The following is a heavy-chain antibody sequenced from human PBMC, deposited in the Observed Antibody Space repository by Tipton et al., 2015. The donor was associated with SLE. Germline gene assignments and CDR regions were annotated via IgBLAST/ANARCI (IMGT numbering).Heavy chain of an antibody. Sequence: SLRLSCAASGFTFSSYGMHWVRQTPGKGLEWVSLPYTDKTTEYADSVRGRFTISRDNSKDSVYLQMNSLRTEDTATYYCARTKDWYFDLWGRGTLVTVSS. CDR2: PYTDKTT. CDR3: ARTKDWYFDL. V-gene: IGHV3-NL1*01. J-gene: IGHJ2*01. CDR1: GFTFSSYG.